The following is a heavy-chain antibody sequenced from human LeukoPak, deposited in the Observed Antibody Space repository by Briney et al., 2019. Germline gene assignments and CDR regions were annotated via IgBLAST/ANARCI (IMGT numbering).Heavy chain of an antibody. CDR2: IESTGGTT. J-gene: IGHJ6*02. Sequence: GGSLRLSCAASGFDFSDHYMTWIRQAPGKGLEWISFIESTGGTTYYADSVKGRFTISRDNAKNSLYPQMNSLRVEDTAVYYCASSVLVGDGYQYYYYPMDVWGQGTTVTVSS. V-gene: IGHV3-11*01. D-gene: IGHD5-24*01. CDR1: GFDFSDHY. CDR3: ASSVLVGDGYQYYYYPMDV.